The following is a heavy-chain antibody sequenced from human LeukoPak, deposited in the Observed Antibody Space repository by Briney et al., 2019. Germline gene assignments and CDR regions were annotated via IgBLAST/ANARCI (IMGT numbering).Heavy chain of an antibody. J-gene: IGHJ4*02. CDR3: AREPSMGIDY. V-gene: IGHV1-2*02. D-gene: IGHD2/OR15-2a*01. Sequence: ASVKVSFKASGYTFTVYYMHWVRQAPGQGLEWMGWINPNSGGTNYAQKFQGRVTMTRDTSISTAYMELSRLRSDDTAVYYCAREPSMGIDYWGQGTLVADSS. CDR2: INPNSGGT. CDR1: GYTFTVYY.